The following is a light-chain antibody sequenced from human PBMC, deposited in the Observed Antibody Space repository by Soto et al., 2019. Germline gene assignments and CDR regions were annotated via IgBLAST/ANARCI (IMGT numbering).Light chain of an antibody. V-gene: IGKV3-20*01. CDR1: QSVSSSY. Sequence: EIVLTQSPGTLSLSPGERATLSCRASQSVSSSYLAWYQQKPGQAPRLLIYGASSRATGIPDGFSGCGSGTDFTLNISRLEAEDFAVYYCQQYGSSPYTFGQGAKLEIK. CDR3: QQYGSSPYT. CDR2: GAS. J-gene: IGKJ2*01.